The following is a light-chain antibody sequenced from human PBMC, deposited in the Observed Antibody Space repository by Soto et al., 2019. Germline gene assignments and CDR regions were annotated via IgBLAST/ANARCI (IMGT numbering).Light chain of an antibody. CDR1: QSVRSN. J-gene: IGKJ2*01. Sequence: EIVMTQSPATLSVSPGDRATLSCRANQSVRSNLAWYQQRPGQAPRLLIYGASTRAAGVPARFSGSGSGTEFTLTISSLQSEDLATYYCQQANSFPYTFGQGTRLELK. CDR2: GAS. CDR3: QQANSFPYT. V-gene: IGKV3-15*01.